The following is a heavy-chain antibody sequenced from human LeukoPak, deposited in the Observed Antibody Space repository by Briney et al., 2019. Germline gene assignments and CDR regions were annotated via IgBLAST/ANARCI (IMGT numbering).Heavy chain of an antibody. CDR2: IYRGGST. CDR1: GFTVSSNY. J-gene: IGHJ3*02. D-gene: IGHD1-26*01. CDR3: AKDRRVGATKGLGAFDK. Sequence: GGSLRLSRAASGFTVSSNYMSWVRQAPGKGLDWVSVIYRGGSTYYADSVKGRFTISRDNSKNTLYLQMNSLRAEDTAVYYCAKDRRVGATKGLGAFDKWGQGQWSSSLQ. V-gene: IGHV3-66*01.